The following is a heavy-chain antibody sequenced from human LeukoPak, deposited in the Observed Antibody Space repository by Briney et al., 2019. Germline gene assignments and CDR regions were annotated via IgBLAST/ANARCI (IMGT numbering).Heavy chain of an antibody. CDR3: ARDRVEWELSLTAYYYYGMDV. CDR1: GDSVSSNSAA. D-gene: IGHD1-26*01. CDR2: TYYRSKWHS. Sequence: SQTLSLTCAISGDSVSSNSAAWNWIRQSPSRGLEWLGRTYYRSKWHSYYAPSVKSRITINPDTSKNQFSLQLKSVTPEDTAVYYCARDRVEWELSLTAYYYYGMDVWGQGTTVTVSS. J-gene: IGHJ6*02. V-gene: IGHV6-1*01.